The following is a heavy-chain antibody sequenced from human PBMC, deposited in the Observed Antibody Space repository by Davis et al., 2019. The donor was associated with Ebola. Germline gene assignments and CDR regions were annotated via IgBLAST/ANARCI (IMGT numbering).Heavy chain of an antibody. Sequence: GESLKISCAASGFTFSSYGMHWVRQAPGKGLEWVANINQDGRETYYVDSVKGRFTISRDNAKKSLYLQVNSLRAEDTAVYYCATAATFDYWGQGTLVTVSS. CDR3: ATAATFDY. CDR2: INQDGRET. CDR1: GFTFSSYG. V-gene: IGHV3-7*01. J-gene: IGHJ4*02.